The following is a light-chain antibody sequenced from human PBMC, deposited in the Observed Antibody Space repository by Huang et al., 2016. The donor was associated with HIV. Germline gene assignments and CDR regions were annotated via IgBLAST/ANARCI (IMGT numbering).Light chain of an antibody. Sequence: EIVLTQSPGSLSLSPGKRATLSCRASQSVSRSFLAWYQQKSGQAPRLLIHGASTRATGIPDRFSGSGSGTDFTLTISRLEPEDFAVYYCQQYGSSSWAFGQGTKVEIK. J-gene: IGKJ1*01. CDR1: QSVSRSF. CDR3: QQYGSSSWA. CDR2: GAS. V-gene: IGKV3-20*01.